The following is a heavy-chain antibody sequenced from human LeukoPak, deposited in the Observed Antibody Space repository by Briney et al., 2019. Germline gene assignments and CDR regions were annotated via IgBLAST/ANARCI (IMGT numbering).Heavy chain of an antibody. J-gene: IGHJ6*02. CDR2: IYSGGST. CDR1: GFTVSSNY. CDR3: ARAAFQYGMDV. V-gene: IGHV3-66*01. Sequence: GGSLRLSCAASGFTVSSNYMSWVRQAPGKGLEWVSVIYSGGSTYYADSVKGRFTISRDNSKTPLYPQMNSLRAEDTAVYYCARAAFQYGMDVWGQGTTVTVSS.